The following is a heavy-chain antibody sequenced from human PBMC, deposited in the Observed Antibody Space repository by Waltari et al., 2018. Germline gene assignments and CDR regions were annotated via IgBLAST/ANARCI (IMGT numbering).Heavy chain of an antibody. Sequence: QVQLQESGPGLVKPSQTLSLTCHVSDGSIRNAHYHWSWIRQPPGKGLEWIAYIYYNGNTYYNPSLKSRINISIDPSNNQFSLNLSSVTAADTAVYYCARDNSGYQRIDYWGQGALVTVSS. D-gene: IGHD3-22*01. CDR3: ARDNSGYQRIDY. CDR2: IYYNGNT. CDR1: DGSIRNAHYH. J-gene: IGHJ4*02. V-gene: IGHV4-30-4*01.